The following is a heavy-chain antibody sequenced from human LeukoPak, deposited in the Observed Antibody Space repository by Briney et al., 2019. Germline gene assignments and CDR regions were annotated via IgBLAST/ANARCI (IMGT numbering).Heavy chain of an antibody. CDR2: IYHSGST. D-gene: IGHD3-22*01. CDR1: GGSISSGGYS. J-gene: IGHJ4*02. Sequence: SETLSLTCAVSGGSISSGGYSWSWIRQPPGKGLEWIGYIYHSGSTYYNPSLKSRVTISVDRSKNQFSLKLSSVTAADTAVHYCARHRYDYDSSGYFDYWGQGTQVTVSS. CDR3: ARHRYDYDSSGYFDY. V-gene: IGHV4-30-2*01.